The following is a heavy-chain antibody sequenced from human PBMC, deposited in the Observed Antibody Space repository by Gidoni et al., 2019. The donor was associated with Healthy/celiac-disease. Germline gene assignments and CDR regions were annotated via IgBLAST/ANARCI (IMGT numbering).Heavy chain of an antibody. D-gene: IGHD3-10*01. CDR2: IIPIFGTA. CDR1: GGTFSSYA. Sequence: QVQLVQSGAEVKKPGSSVKVSCKASGGTFSSYAISWVRQAPGQGLEWMGGIIPIFGTANYAQKFQGRVTITADESTSTAYMELSSLRSEDTAVYYCASGITMVRGAPPVPPHMDVWGKGTTVTVSS. J-gene: IGHJ6*03. CDR3: ASGITMVRGAPPVPPHMDV. V-gene: IGHV1-69*01.